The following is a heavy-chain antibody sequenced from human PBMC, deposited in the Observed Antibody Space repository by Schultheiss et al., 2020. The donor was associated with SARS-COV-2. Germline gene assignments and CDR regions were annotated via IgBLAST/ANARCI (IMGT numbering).Heavy chain of an antibody. CDR2: IRSKANSYAT. D-gene: IGHD6-19*01. V-gene: IGHV3-73*01. J-gene: IGHJ4*02. CDR3: ARGEGSGWYVN. CDR1: GFTFSGSA. Sequence: GGSLRLSCAASGFTFSGSAMHWVRQASGKGLEWVGRIRSKANSYATAYAASVKGRFTISRDNAKNSLYLQMNSLRAEDTAVYYCARGEGSGWYVNWGQGTLVTVSS.